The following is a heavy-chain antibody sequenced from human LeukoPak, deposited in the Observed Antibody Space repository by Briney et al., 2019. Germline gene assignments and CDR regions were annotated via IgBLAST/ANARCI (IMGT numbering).Heavy chain of an antibody. V-gene: IGHV3-53*01. CDR3: ARGGSYLSAFDI. CDR2: IYSGGST. D-gene: IGHD1-26*01. CDR1: GFTFSSYA. Sequence: GGSLRLSCAASGFTFSSYAMSWVRQAPGKGLEWVSIIYSGGSTFYADSVQGRFTISRDNSKNTLYLQMNSLRAEDTAVYYCARGGSYLSAFDIWGQGTMVTVSS. J-gene: IGHJ3*02.